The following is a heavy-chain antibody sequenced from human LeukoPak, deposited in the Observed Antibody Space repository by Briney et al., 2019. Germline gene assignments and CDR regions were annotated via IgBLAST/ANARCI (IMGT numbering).Heavy chain of an antibody. J-gene: IGHJ5*02. V-gene: IGHV4-39*01. CDR1: GGSISSSGYY. CDR2: IYYSGST. D-gene: IGHD1-26*01. Sequence: SETLSLTCTVSGGSISSSGYYWGWIRQPPGKGLEWIPSIYYSGSTYYNPSLKSRVTISVDTSKNQLSLKLSSLTAADTAVYYCARHEYSGSYYGLSWFDPWGQGTLVTVSS. CDR3: ARHEYSGSYYGLSWFDP.